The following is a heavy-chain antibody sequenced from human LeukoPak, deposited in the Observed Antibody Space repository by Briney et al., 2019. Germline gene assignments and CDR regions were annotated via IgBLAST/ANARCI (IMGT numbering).Heavy chain of an antibody. CDR1: GYSFTSYW. J-gene: IGHJ4*02. V-gene: IGHV5-51*01. D-gene: IGHD4-4*01. CDR2: IYPGDSDT. CDR3: ARHSGRGLSTVTTIDY. Sequence: GESLKISCKGSGYSFTSYWIGWVRQTPGKGLEWMGIIYPGDSDTRYSPSFQGQVTISADKSISTAYLQWSSLKASDTAMYYCARHSGRGLSTVTTIDYWGQGTLVTVSS.